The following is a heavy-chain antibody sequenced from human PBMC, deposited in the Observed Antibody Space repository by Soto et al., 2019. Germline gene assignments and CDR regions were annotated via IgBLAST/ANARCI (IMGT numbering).Heavy chain of an antibody. CDR1: GFTFSSYA. CDR3: AVRTGPFVTTVTNFDY. J-gene: IGHJ4*02. Sequence: GGSLRLSCAASGFTFSSYAMSWVRQAPGKGLEWVSAISGSGGSTYYADSVKGRFTISRDNSKNTLYLQMNSLRAEDTAVYYCAVRTGPFVTTVTNFDYWGQGTLVTVSS. CDR2: ISGSGGST. D-gene: IGHD4-17*01. V-gene: IGHV3-23*01.